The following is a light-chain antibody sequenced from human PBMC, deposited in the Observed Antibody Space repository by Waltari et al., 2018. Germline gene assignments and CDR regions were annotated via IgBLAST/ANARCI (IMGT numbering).Light chain of an antibody. V-gene: IGKV1-5*03. Sequence: DIQMTQSPSTLSASVGVRVTITCRASQSINSWLAWYQQKPGEAPKLLIYKASSLQSGVPSSFSGSGSGTEFTLTISSLQPDDFATYYCQQYNIYPLTFGQGTKVEIK. J-gene: IGKJ1*01. CDR2: KAS. CDR3: QQYNIYPLT. CDR1: QSINSW.